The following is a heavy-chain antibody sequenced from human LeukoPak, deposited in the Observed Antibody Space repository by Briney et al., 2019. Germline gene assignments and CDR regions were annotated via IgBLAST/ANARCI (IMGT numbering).Heavy chain of an antibody. Sequence: SQTLSLTCNVSGGSISNDGYYWSWIRQHPGKGLEWLGYIYYSGSTYYNPSLKSRVTLSVDTSRSQFSLRLSSVTAADTAVYYCARDLTGDQFFDPWGQGTLVTVSS. CDR1: GGSISNDGYY. J-gene: IGHJ5*02. V-gene: IGHV4-31*03. CDR2: IYYSGST. D-gene: IGHD7-27*01. CDR3: ARDLTGDQFFDP.